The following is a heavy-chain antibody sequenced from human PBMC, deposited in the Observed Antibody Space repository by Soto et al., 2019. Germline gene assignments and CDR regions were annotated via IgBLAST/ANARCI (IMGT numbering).Heavy chain of an antibody. Sequence: GGSLRLSCTASGFAFSQYGMSWVRQAPGKGLEWVSSIRSFDYRTNYADSVKGRFTISRDNSKSTLSLQMNSLRAEDTAVYYCAKGEGSYGYYYYYGMDVWGQGTTVTVSS. CDR1: GFAFSQYG. J-gene: IGHJ6*02. D-gene: IGHD5-18*01. CDR3: AKGEGSYGYYYYYGMDV. CDR2: IRSFDYRT. V-gene: IGHV3-23*01.